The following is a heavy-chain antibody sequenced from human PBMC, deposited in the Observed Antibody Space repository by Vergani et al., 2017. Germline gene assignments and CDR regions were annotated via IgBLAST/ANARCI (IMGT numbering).Heavy chain of an antibody. J-gene: IGHJ5*02. V-gene: IGHV3-9*01. CDR2: ISWNSGSI. Sequence: EVQLVESGGGLVQPGRSLRLSCAASGFTFDDYAMHWVRQAPGKGLEWVSGISWNSGSIGYADSVKGRFTISRDNAKNSLYLQMNSLRAEETAVYYCAKDDMVRGLTSWGQGTLVTVSS. CDR3: AKDDMVRGLTS. CDR1: GFTFDDYA. D-gene: IGHD3-10*01.